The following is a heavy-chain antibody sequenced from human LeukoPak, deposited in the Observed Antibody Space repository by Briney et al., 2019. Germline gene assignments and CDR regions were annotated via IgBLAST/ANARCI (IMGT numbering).Heavy chain of an antibody. CDR2: ISYDGSNK. CDR3: ARPVAGKGLVDY. Sequence: GGSLRLSCAASGFTFSSYAMHWVRQAPGKGLEWVAVISYDGSNKYYADSVKGRFTISRDNSKNTLYPQMNSLRAEDTAVYYCARPVAGKGLVDYWGQGTLVTVSS. D-gene: IGHD6-19*01. CDR1: GFTFSSYA. V-gene: IGHV3-30-3*01. J-gene: IGHJ4*02.